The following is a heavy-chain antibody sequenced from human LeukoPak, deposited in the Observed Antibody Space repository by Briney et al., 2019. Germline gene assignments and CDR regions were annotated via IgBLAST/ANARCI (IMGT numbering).Heavy chain of an antibody. V-gene: IGHV1-46*01. Sequence: ASVKVSCKASGYTFTSYFMHWVRQAPGQGLEWMGIINPSGGSTSYAQKFQGRVTMTRATSTSTVYMELSSLRSEDTAVYYCARVELNYGMDVWGQGTTVTVSS. CDR1: GYTFTSYF. CDR3: ARVELNYGMDV. D-gene: IGHD1-7*01. CDR2: INPSGGST. J-gene: IGHJ6*02.